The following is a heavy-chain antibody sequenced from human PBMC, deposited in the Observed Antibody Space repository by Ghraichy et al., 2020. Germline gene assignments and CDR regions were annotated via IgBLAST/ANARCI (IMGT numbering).Heavy chain of an antibody. D-gene: IGHD6-13*01. CDR1: GGSISSYY. J-gene: IGHJ4*02. CDR3: ARGRRMAAAGKDFFDY. V-gene: IGHV4-34*01. Sequence: SETLSLTCTVSGGSISSYYWSWIRQPAGKGLEWIGEINHSGSTNYNPSLKSRVTISVDTSKNQFSLKLSSVTAADTAVYYCARGRRMAAAGKDFFDYWGQGTLVTVSS. CDR2: INHSGST.